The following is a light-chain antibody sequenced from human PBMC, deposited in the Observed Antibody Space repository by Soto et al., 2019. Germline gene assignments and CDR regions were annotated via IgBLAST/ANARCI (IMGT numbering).Light chain of an antibody. CDR1: QSVSSY. Sequence: EIVLTQSPATLSLSPGERATLSCRASQSVSSYLAWYHQKPGQAPRLLIYDASNRATGIPARFSGGGSETHFTLTISSLEPEDYAVYYCQQRFNWPRFTFGQGTKLEIK. CDR2: DAS. J-gene: IGKJ2*01. V-gene: IGKV3-11*01. CDR3: QQRFNWPRFT.